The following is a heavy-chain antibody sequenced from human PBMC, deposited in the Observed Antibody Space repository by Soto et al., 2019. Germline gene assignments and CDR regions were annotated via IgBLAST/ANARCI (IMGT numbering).Heavy chain of an antibody. CDR3: ARTYCSSTTCYDLFDS. D-gene: IGHD2-2*01. CDR2: IYYNGNI. J-gene: IGHJ4*02. Sequence: SGPTLVNPTQTLTLTCTFSGFSLSTGGVGVHWIRQPPGKGLEWIGYIYYNGNINYNPSLKSRVTISVDTSKNQFSLKLNSVTAADTAVYYCARTYCSSTTCYDLFDSWGQGTLVTVSS. V-gene: IGHV4-61*08. CDR1: GFSLSTGGVG.